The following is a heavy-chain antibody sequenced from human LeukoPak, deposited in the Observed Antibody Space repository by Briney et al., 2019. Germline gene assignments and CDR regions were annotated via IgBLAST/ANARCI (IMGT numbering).Heavy chain of an antibody. Sequence: GGSLRLSCAASGFTFSSYSMNWVRQAPGKGLEWVSYISSSSSTIYYADSVKGRFTISRDNAKNSLYLQMNSLRAEDTAVYYCARDNYDSSGPYYFDYWGQGTLVTVSS. D-gene: IGHD3-22*01. CDR1: GFTFSSYS. CDR3: ARDNYDSSGPYYFDY. CDR2: ISSSSSTI. J-gene: IGHJ4*02. V-gene: IGHV3-48*01.